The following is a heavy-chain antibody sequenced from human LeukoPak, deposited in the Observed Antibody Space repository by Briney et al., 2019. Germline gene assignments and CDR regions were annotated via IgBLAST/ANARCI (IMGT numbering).Heavy chain of an antibody. CDR3: ARPKNMGWAYYDILTGYSRDDAFDI. Sequence: VASVKVSCKASGYTFTSYGISWVRQAPGQGLEWMGWISAYNGNTNYAQKLQGRVTMTRDMSTSTVYMELSSLGSEDTAVYYCARPKNMGWAYYDILTGYSRDDAFDIWGQGTMVTVSS. CDR1: GYTFTSYG. CDR2: ISAYNGNT. J-gene: IGHJ3*02. D-gene: IGHD3-9*01. V-gene: IGHV1-18*01.